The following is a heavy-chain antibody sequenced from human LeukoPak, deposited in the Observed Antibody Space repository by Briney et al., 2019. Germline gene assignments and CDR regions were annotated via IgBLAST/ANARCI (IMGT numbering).Heavy chain of an antibody. CDR3: ARVAGGSYSLGY. Sequence: TSETLSLTCAVYGGSFSGYYWSWIRQSPGKGLEWVSVIYSGGSTYYADSVKGRFTISRDNSKNTLYLQMNSLRAEDTAVYYCARVAGGSYSLGYWGQGTQVTVSS. CDR1: GGSFSGYY. J-gene: IGHJ4*02. V-gene: IGHV3-53*01. CDR2: IYSGGST. D-gene: IGHD1-26*01.